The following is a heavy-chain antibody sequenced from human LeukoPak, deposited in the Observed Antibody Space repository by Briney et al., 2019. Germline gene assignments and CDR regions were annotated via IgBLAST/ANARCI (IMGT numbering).Heavy chain of an antibody. CDR2: ISGSGGST. J-gene: IGHJ4*02. CDR1: GFTFSSYA. D-gene: IGHD4-11*01. Sequence: PGGSLRLSCAASGFTFSSYAMSWVRQAPGKGLEWVSAISGSGGSTYYADSAKGRFTISRDNSKNTLYLQMNSLRAEDTAVYYCAKEGYSNYFWASQLYYFDYWGQGTLVTVSS. V-gene: IGHV3-23*01. CDR3: AKEGYSNYFWASQLYYFDY.